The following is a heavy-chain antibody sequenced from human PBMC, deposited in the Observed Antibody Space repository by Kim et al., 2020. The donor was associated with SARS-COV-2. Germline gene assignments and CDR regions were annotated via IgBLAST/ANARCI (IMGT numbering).Heavy chain of an antibody. J-gene: IGHJ6*02. V-gene: IGHV3-30*18. CDR3: AKARSAYYAYGLDV. CDR1: GFTFSSFG. Sequence: GGSLRLSCASSGFTFSSFGIHWVRQAPGRGLEWVAVISDDGINQYYTDSVKGRFTMSRDNTKYTLYLQMNSLRAEDTAVYYCAKARSAYYAYGLDVWGQGTTVTVSS. D-gene: IGHD1-26*01. CDR2: ISDDGINQ.